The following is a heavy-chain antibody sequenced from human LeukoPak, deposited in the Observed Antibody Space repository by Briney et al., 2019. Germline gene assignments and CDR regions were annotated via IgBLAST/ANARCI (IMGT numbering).Heavy chain of an antibody. CDR2: IYYSGGT. CDR1: GGSMSPFY. V-gene: IGHV4-59*08. Sequence: PSETLSLTCTVSGGSMSPFYWSWIRQSPGKGLEWIGSIYYSGGTNYNPSLKSRVTISVDTSKNQFSLELSSVTAADTAVYYCAVNSTKHTFDIWGQGTMVTVFS. CDR3: AVNSTKHTFDI. D-gene: IGHD1-1*01. J-gene: IGHJ3*02.